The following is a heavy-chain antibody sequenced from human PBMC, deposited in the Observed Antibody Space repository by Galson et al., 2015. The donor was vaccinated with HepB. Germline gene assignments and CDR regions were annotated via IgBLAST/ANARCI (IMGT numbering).Heavy chain of an antibody. CDR1: GFNFTDYY. CDR3: ARERNIAAPGIHFDP. Sequence: SLRLSCAASGFNFTDYYMSWIRQAPGKGLEWVSYISTSSSYTDYADSVKGRFTISRDNAKNSLYLQMNSLRAEDTAVYFCARERNIAAPGIHFDPWGQGTLVTVSS. V-gene: IGHV3-11*06. D-gene: IGHD6-13*01. CDR2: ISTSSSYT. J-gene: IGHJ5*02.